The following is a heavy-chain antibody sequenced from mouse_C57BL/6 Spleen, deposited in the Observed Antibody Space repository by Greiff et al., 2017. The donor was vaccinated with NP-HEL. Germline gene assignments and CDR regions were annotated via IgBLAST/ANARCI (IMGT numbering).Heavy chain of an antibody. CDR1: GYTFTDYY. J-gene: IGHJ3*01. D-gene: IGHD2-4*01. Sequence: VQLQQSGPELVKPGASVKISCKASGYTFTDYYMNWVKQSHGKSLEWIGDINPNNGGTSYNQKFKGKATLTVDKSSSTAYMELRSLTSEDSAVYYCAKYDYDVSPWFAYWGQGTLVTVSA. V-gene: IGHV1-26*01. CDR2: INPNNGGT. CDR3: AKYDYDVSPWFAY.